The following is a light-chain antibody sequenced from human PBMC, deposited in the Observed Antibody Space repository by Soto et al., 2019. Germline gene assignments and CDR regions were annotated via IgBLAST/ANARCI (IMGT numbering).Light chain of an antibody. CDR2: DAS. J-gene: IGKJ5*01. CDR3: QQYKNWPLIT. CDR1: QSVSSY. Sequence: EIVMTQSPATLSVSPGERATLSCRASQSVSSYLAWYQQKPGQAPRLLIYDASTRATGLPARFSGSGSGTEFTLTVSSLQSEDFAVYYCQQYKNWPLITFGQGTRLEIK. V-gene: IGKV3-15*01.